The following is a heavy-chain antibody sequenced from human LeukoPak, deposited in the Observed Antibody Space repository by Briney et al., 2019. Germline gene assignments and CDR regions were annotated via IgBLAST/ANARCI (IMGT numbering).Heavy chain of an antibody. CDR3: ARDPYGSGTVDY. V-gene: IGHV4-38-2*02. J-gene: IGHJ4*02. CDR1: GYSISSGYY. Sequence: SETLSLTCTVSGYSISSGYYWGWIRQPPGKGLEWIGSIYHSGSTYYNPSLKSRVTISVDTSKNQFSLKLSSVTAADTAVYYCARDPYGSGTVDYWGQGTPVTVSS. D-gene: IGHD3-10*01. CDR2: IYHSGST.